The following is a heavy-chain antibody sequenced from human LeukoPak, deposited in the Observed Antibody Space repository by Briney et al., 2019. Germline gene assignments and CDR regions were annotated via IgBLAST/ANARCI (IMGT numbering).Heavy chain of an antibody. CDR1: GFAFSSYA. J-gene: IGHJ4*02. V-gene: IGHV3-64*01. Sequence: GGSLRLSCAASGFAFSSYAMHWVRQAPGKGLEYVSATSSNGDSTFYANSVKGRFTISRDNSRNTLYLQMGSLRADDMAVYYCLRWSDYWGQGTLVTVSS. CDR3: LRWSDY. D-gene: IGHD4-23*01. CDR2: TSSNGDST.